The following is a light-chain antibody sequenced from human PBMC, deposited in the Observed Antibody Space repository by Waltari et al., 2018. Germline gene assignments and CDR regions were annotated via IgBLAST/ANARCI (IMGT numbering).Light chain of an antibody. V-gene: IGKV1-5*03. Sequence: DIQMTQSPSTLSASVGDRVTITCRARQTVTTWLAWDQQKPGKAPRLLIYKASTLESGVPSRFSGSGSGTEFSLTISSLQPDDFANYYCQQYNSRPWTFGQGTRVEIK. J-gene: IGKJ1*01. CDR2: KAS. CDR1: QTVTTW. CDR3: QQYNSRPWT.